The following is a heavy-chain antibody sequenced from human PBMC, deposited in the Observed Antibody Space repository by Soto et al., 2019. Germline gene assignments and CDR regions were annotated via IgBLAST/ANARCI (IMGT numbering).Heavy chain of an antibody. Sequence: EVQLLESGGGLVQPGGSLRLSCAASGFTFSSYAMSWVRQAPGKGLEWVSAISGSGGSTYYADSVKGWFTISRDNSKSSLYLQMNSLRAEDTAVYYCAKRKGATSIFDAFDSWGQGTMVTVSS. CDR1: GFTFSSYA. V-gene: IGHV3-23*01. CDR2: ISGSGGST. CDR3: AKRKGATSIFDAFDS. J-gene: IGHJ3*02. D-gene: IGHD1-26*01.